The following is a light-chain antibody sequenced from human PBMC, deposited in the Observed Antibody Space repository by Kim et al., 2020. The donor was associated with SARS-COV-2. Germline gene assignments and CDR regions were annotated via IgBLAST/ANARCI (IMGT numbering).Light chain of an antibody. CDR1: QSVSSS. CDR3: QQRSIWPPGS. Sequence: LAPGERATLAGRASQSVSSSLGWYQQKPGQAPRLLIYDASNRATGIPARFSGSGSGTDFTLTISSLEPEDFAVYYCQQRSIWPPGSFGQGTKLEI. V-gene: IGKV3-11*01. CDR2: DAS. J-gene: IGKJ2*04.